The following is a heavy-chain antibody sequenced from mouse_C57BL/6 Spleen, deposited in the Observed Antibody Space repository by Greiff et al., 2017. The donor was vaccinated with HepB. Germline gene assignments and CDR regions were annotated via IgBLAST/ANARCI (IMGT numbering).Heavy chain of an antibody. CDR1: GFTFSSYG. J-gene: IGHJ2*01. V-gene: IGHV5-6*01. CDR3: ARGGTGY. CDR2: ISSGGSYT. D-gene: IGHD3-3*01. Sequence: EVKLVESGGDLVKPGGSLKLSCAASGFTFSSYGMSWVRQTPDKRLEWVATISSGGSYTYYPDSVKGRFTISRDNAKNTLYLQMSSLKSEDTAMYYCARGGTGYWGQGTTLTVSS.